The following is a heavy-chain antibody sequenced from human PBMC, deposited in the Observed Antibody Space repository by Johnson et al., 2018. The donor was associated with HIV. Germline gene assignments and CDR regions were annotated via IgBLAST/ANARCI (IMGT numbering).Heavy chain of an antibody. J-gene: IGHJ3*01. CDR1: GFSFSNYW. V-gene: IGHV3-7*01. CDR3: ARPYSEYIYAAFSL. CDR2: IKQDGNKK. D-gene: IGHD5-18*01. Sequence: EVQLVESGGGLAQPGGSLKVSCAASGFSFSNYWMSWVRQAPGKGLEWVANIKQDGNKKYYVDSVRGRFTISRDNAENSLILQMNSLRAEDTAVYYCARPYSEYIYAAFSLWGQGTIVTVSS.